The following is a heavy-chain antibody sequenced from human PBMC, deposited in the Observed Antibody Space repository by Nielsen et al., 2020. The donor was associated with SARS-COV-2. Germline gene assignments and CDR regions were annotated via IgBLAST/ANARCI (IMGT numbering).Heavy chain of an antibody. D-gene: IGHD1-7*01. CDR1: GYTFTSYG. CDR2: ISAYNGNT. Sequence: ASVKVSCKASGYTFTSYGISWVRQAPGQGLEWMGWISAYNGNTNYAQKLQGRVTMTTDTSTSTAYMELRSLRSDDTALYYCAREGSELLTYGFQIWGQGTMVTVSS. J-gene: IGHJ3*02. CDR3: AREGSELLTYGFQI. V-gene: IGHV1-18*01.